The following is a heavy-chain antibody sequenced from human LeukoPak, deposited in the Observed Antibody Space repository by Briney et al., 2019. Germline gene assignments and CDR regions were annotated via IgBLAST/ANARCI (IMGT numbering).Heavy chain of an antibody. J-gene: IGHJ4*02. D-gene: IGHD6-19*01. CDR1: GGSISSGGYY. CDR3: ASISMAVAGRRGYYFDY. Sequence: SETLSLTCTVSGGSISSGGYYWSWIRQPPGKGLEWIGEIYHSGSTNYNPSLKSRVTISVDKSKNQFSLKLSSVTAADTAVYYCASISMAVAGRRGYYFDYWGQGTLVTVSS. V-gene: IGHV4-61*05. CDR2: IYHSGST.